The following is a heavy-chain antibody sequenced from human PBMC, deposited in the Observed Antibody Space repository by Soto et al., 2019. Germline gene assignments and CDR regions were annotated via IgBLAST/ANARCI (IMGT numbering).Heavy chain of an antibody. J-gene: IGHJ6*02. CDR2: IRSKAISYAT. CDR3: TRHNWRGGLHDYYGMDV. V-gene: IGHV3-73*02. CDR1: GFTFSGSA. D-gene: IGHD4-4*01. Sequence: EVQLVESGGGLVQPGGSLKLSCAASGFTFSGSAMHWVRQASGKGLEWVGRIRSKAISYATAYAASVKGRFTISRDDSKNTAYLQMNSLKTEDTAVYYCTRHNWRGGLHDYYGMDVWGQGTTVTVSS.